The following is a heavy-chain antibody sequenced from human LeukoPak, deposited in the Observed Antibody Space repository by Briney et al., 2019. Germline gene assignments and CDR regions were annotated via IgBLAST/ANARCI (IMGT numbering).Heavy chain of an antibody. V-gene: IGHV3-23*01. CDR3: AKDPGSGWYSSNWFDP. D-gene: IGHD6-19*01. Sequence: PGGSLRLSCAASGFTFSSYAMSWVRQAPGKGLAWVSAVSGGGGSTYYADSVKGRFTSSRDNSKPTMYLQMNSLRAEDTAVYYCAKDPGSGWYSSNWFDPWGQGTLVTVSS. CDR1: GFTFSSYA. CDR2: VSGGGGST. J-gene: IGHJ5*02.